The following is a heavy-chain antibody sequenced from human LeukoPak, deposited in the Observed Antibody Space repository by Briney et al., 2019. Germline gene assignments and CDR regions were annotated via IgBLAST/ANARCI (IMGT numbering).Heavy chain of an antibody. Sequence: GASVKVSCRASGGTFSSYAISWVRQAPGQGLEWMGGIIPIFGTANYAQKFQGRVTITADESTSTAYMEPSSLRSEDTAVYYCARVSPRVYCSSTSCYPVPPDYWGQGTLVTVSS. CDR3: ARVSPRVYCSSTSCYPVPPDY. CDR1: GGTFSSYA. V-gene: IGHV1-69*13. CDR2: IIPIFGTA. J-gene: IGHJ4*02. D-gene: IGHD2-2*01.